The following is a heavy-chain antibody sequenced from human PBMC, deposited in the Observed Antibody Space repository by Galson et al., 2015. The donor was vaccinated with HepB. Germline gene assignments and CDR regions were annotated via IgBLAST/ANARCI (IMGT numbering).Heavy chain of an antibody. CDR2: IYTSGST. CDR1: GGSISSYY. CDR3: ARVRAAPSYYYYMDV. Sequence: ETLSLTCTVSGGSISSYYWSWIRQPAGKGLEWIGRIYTSGSTNYNPSLKSRVTMSVDTSKNQFSLKLSSVTAADTAVYYCARVRAAPSYYYYMDVWGKGTTVTVSS. J-gene: IGHJ6*03. D-gene: IGHD6-13*01. V-gene: IGHV4-4*07.